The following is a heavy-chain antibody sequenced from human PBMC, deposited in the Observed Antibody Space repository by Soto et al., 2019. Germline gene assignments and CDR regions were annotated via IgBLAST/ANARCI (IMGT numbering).Heavy chain of an antibody. D-gene: IGHD3-9*01. CDR1: GYTLTELS. Sequence: ASVKVSCKVSGYTLTELSMHWVRQAPGKGLERMGGFDPEDGETIYAQKFQGRVTMTEDTSTDTAYMELSSLRSEDTAVYYCATVPVLRYFDWLLEWGQGTLVTVSS. CDR2: FDPEDGET. CDR3: ATVPVLRYFDWLLE. J-gene: IGHJ4*02. V-gene: IGHV1-24*01.